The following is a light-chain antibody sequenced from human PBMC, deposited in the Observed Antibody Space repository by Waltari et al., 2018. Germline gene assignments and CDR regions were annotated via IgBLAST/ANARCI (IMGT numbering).Light chain of an antibody. V-gene: IGKV3-20*01. Sequence: EIVLTQSPGPLSLSTGERATLSCRASQSVSSSYLAWYQQKPGQAPRRLMYGTSTRAAVIPDRYSGSGSGTDFSLTISRLDPEDFAVYYCQLYGNSPVVTFGGGTKVEIK. CDR1: QSVSSSY. CDR2: GTS. J-gene: IGKJ4*01. CDR3: QLYGNSPVVT.